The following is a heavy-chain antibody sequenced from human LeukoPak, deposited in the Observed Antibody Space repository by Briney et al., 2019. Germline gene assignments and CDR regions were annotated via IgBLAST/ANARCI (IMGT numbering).Heavy chain of an antibody. CDR1: GGSFSGYY. J-gene: IGHJ4*02. D-gene: IGHD6-6*01. CDR3: ARVFARLRSF. V-gene: IGHV4-34*01. Sequence: PSETLSLTCAVYGGSFSGYYWSWIRQPPGKGLEWIGEINHSGSTNYNPSLKSRVTISVDTSKNQFSLKLGSVTAADTAVYYCARVFARLRSFWGQGTLVTVSS. CDR2: INHSGST.